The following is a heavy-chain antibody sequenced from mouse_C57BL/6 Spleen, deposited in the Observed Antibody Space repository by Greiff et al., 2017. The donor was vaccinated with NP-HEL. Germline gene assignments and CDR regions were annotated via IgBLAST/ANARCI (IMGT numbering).Heavy chain of an antibody. CDR1: GFTFSSYG. Sequence: VQRVESGGDLVKPGGSLKLSCAASGFTFSSYGMSWVRQTPDKRLEWVATISSGGSYTYYPDSVKGRFTISRDNAKNTLYLQMSSLKSEDTAMYYCARTYYYGSSPLDYWGQGTTLTVSS. D-gene: IGHD1-1*01. CDR2: ISSGGSYT. J-gene: IGHJ2*01. CDR3: ARTYYYGSSPLDY. V-gene: IGHV5-6*01.